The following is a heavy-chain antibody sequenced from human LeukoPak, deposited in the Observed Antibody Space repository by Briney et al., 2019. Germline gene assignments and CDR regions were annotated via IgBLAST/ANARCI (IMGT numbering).Heavy chain of an antibody. CDR1: GNTLTDLS. D-gene: IGHD2-15*01. CDR3: AAEGQWSLVHYFNS. V-gene: IGHV1-24*01. Sequence: ASVKVSCKVSGNTLTDLSIHWVRQAPEKGLDWMGGFDPEDAEVTYAEKSQDRVTMTEDPSTDTAYLELSSLRSEDTAVYYCAAEGQWSLVHYFNSWGQGTLVTVSS. CDR2: FDPEDAEV. J-gene: IGHJ4*02.